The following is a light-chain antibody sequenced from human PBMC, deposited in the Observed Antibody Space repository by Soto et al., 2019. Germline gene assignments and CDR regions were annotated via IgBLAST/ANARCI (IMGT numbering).Light chain of an antibody. CDR1: SSDVGAYNF. CDR2: EVS. Sequence: QSVLTQPASVSGSPGQSITISCTGTSSDVGAYNFVSWYQQFPGKAPKLIIYEVSNRPSGVSNRFSGSKSGNTASLTISGLQAEDEADYYCSSYTSSSTWVFGGGTKLTVL. CDR3: SSYTSSSTWV. V-gene: IGLV2-14*01. J-gene: IGLJ3*02.